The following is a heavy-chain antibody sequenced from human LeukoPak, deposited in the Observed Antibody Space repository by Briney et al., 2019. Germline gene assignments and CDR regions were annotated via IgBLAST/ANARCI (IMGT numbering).Heavy chain of an antibody. CDR3: ARSLYSSGWYYFDY. Sequence: PGGSLRLSCAASGFTFSSYSMNWVRQAPGKGLEWVLSISSSSSYIYYADSVKGRFTISRDNAKNSLYLQMNSLRAEDTALYYCARSLYSSGWYYFDYWGQGTLVTVSS. CDR1: GFTFSSYS. CDR2: ISSSSSYI. J-gene: IGHJ4*02. D-gene: IGHD6-19*01. V-gene: IGHV3-21*04.